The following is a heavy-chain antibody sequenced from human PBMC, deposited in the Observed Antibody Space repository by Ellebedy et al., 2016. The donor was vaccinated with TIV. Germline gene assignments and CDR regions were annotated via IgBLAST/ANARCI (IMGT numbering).Heavy chain of an antibody. CDR3: ARDPGGGGDFGDNWFDP. Sequence: GGSLRLSCAASGFNFRSYWMTWVRQAPGKGLEWVSVLYPDAKTNYTDSVNGRFVVSRDSSKNTLYLQMNSLTAEDTAVYYCARDPGGGGDFGDNWFDPWGQGTLVTVSS. CDR2: LYPDAKT. CDR1: GFNFRSYW. V-gene: IGHV3-66*01. D-gene: IGHD3-16*01. J-gene: IGHJ5*02.